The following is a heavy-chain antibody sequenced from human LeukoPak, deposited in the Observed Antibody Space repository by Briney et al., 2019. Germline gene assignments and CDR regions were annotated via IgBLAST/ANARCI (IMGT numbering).Heavy chain of an antibody. Sequence: GGSLRLSCATSGFTFNSYAMSWVRQAPGKGLEWVSGLSGSGGDTDYADSVKGRFTISRDNSRNTLYLQMNSLRSEDTAVYYCAKDAMATVTYFDYWGQGSLLTVSS. CDR3: AKDAMATVTYFDY. J-gene: IGHJ4*02. V-gene: IGHV3-23*01. CDR1: GFTFNSYA. D-gene: IGHD4-17*01. CDR2: LSGSGGDT.